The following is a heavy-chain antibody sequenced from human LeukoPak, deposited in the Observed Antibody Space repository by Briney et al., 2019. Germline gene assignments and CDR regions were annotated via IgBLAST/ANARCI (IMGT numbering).Heavy chain of an antibody. CDR1: GGSISSYY. CDR2: IYYSGST. Sequence: RASETLSLTCTVSGGSISSYYWSWIRQPPGKGLEWIGYIYYSGSTNYNPSLKSRVTISADTSKSQFSLKLSSVTAADTAVYYCASGAEYYDFWSGFPLNWGQGTLVTVSS. CDR3: ASGAEYYDFWSGFPLN. J-gene: IGHJ1*01. D-gene: IGHD3-3*01. V-gene: IGHV4-59*01.